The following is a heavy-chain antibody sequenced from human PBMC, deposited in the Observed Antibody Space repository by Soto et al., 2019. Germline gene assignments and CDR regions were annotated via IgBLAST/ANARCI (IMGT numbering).Heavy chain of an antibody. D-gene: IGHD5-18*01. V-gene: IGHV3-48*01. J-gene: IGHJ4*02. CDR3: ARDSGYSYGPLDY. Sequence: EVQLVESGGGLVQPGGSLRLSCAASGFTFSSYSMNWVRQAPGKGLEWVSYISSSSSTIYYAASVKGRFTSSRDNAKNSLYLQMNSLRAEDTAVYYCARDSGYSYGPLDYWGQGTLVTVSS. CDR1: GFTFSSYS. CDR2: ISSSSSTI.